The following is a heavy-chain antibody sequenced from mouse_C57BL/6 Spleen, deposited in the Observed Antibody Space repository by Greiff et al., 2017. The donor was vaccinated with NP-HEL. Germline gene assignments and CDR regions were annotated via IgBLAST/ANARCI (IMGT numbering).Heavy chain of an antibody. Sequence: QVQLQQPGAELARPGASVKLSCKASGYTFTSYGISWVKQRTGQGLEWIGEIYPRSGNTYYNEKFKGKATLTADKSSSTAYMELRSLTSEDSAVYFCARITTVEYFDVWGTGTTVTVSS. CDR1: GYTFTSYG. V-gene: IGHV1-81*01. CDR3: ARITTVEYFDV. J-gene: IGHJ1*03. D-gene: IGHD1-1*01. CDR2: IYPRSGNT.